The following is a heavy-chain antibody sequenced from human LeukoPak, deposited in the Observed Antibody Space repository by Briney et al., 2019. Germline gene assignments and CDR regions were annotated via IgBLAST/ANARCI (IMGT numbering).Heavy chain of an antibody. Sequence: ASVKVSCKAFGYTFTSYDINWVRQATGQGLEWMGWMNPNSGNTGFAQKFQGRVTMTRNTSISTAYMELSSLRSEDTAVYYCARGPTQVVVLGYYYMDVWGKGTTVTVSS. D-gene: IGHD2-2*01. CDR2: MNPNSGNT. V-gene: IGHV1-8*01. J-gene: IGHJ6*03. CDR3: ARGPTQVVVLGYYYMDV. CDR1: GYTFTSYD.